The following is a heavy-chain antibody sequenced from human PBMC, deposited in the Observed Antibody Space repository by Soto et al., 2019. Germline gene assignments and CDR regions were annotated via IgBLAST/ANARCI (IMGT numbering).Heavy chain of an antibody. Sequence: SSETLSLTCTVSGGSISSSSYYWGWIRQPPGKGLEWIGSIYYSGSTYYNPSLKSRVTISVDTSKNQFSLKLSSVTAADTAVYYCARGRGEFDAWGQGTPVTVSS. V-gene: IGHV4-39*01. CDR3: ARGRGEFDA. D-gene: IGHD2-21*01. CDR2: IYYSGST. CDR1: GGSISSSSYY. J-gene: IGHJ5*02.